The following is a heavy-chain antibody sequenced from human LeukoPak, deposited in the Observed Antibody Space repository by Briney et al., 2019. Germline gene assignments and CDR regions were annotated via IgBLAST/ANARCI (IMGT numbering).Heavy chain of an antibody. Sequence: GASVKVSCKASGYTFTGYYMHWVRQAPGQGLEWMGWISAYNGNTNYAQKLQGRVTMTTDTSTSTVYMELSSLRSEDTAVYYCARGPQLAPYNWFDPWGQGTLVTVSS. D-gene: IGHD1-1*01. V-gene: IGHV1-18*04. CDR1: GYTFTGYY. J-gene: IGHJ5*02. CDR3: ARGPQLAPYNWFDP. CDR2: ISAYNGNT.